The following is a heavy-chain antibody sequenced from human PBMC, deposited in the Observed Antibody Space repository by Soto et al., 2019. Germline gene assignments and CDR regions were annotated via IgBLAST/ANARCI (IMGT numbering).Heavy chain of an antibody. CDR3: AKAFSEGPDFWSGYYTSDAFDI. D-gene: IGHD3-3*01. V-gene: IGHV3-23*01. J-gene: IGHJ3*02. Sequence: EVQLLESGGGLVQPGGSLRLSCAASGFTFSSYAMSWVRQAPGKGLEWVSAISGSGGSTYYADSVKGRFTISRDNSKNTLYLQMNSLRAEDTAVYYCAKAFSEGPDFWSGYYTSDAFDIWGQGTMVTVSS. CDR1: GFTFSSYA. CDR2: ISGSGGST.